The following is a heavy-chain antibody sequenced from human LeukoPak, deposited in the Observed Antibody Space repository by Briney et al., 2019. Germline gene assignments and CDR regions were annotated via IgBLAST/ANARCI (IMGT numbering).Heavy chain of an antibody. J-gene: IGHJ4*02. CDR3: AMGGPEGDTRAGFLNDY. V-gene: IGHV4-31*03. D-gene: IGHD6-19*01. Sequence: SETLSLTCTVSGGSISSDGYHWSWIRQLPGKGLEWIGYIDYSGTTYYNPSLKSRVTISVDTSKNQFSLKLSSVTAADTAVYYCAMGGPEGDTRAGFLNDYWGQGTLVTVSS. CDR1: GGSISSDGYH. CDR2: IDYSGTT.